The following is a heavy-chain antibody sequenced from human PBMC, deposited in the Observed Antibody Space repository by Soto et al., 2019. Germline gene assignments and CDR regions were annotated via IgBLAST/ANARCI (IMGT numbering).Heavy chain of an antibody. V-gene: IGHV3-21*01. D-gene: IGHD2-8*01. CDR1: GFTFSSYS. J-gene: IGHJ6*02. CDR2: ISSSSSYI. CDR3: ASEGYCTNGVCSKNYYYGMDV. Sequence: VGSLRLSCAASGFTFSSYSMNWVRQAPGKGLEWVSSISSSSSYIYYADSVKGRFTISRDNAKNSLYLQMNSLRAEDTAVYYCASEGYCTNGVCSKNYYYGMDVWGQGTTVTVSS.